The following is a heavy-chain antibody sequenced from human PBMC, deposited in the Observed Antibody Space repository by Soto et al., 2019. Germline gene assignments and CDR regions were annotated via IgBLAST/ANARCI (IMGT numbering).Heavy chain of an antibody. V-gene: IGHV4-59*01. CDR2: IYYSGST. J-gene: IGHJ5*02. CDR3: ARGTNREDCLDP. CDR1: GGSISSYY. Sequence: SETLSLTCTVSGGSISSYYWSWIRQPPGKGLEWIGYIYYSGSTNYNPSLKSRVTISVDTSKNQFSLKLSSVTAADTAVYYCARGTNREDCLDPWGQGTLVTVSS. D-gene: IGHD1-26*01.